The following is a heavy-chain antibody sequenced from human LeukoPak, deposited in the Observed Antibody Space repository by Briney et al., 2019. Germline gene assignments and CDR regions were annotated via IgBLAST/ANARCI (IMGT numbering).Heavy chain of an antibody. D-gene: IGHD6-6*01. Sequence: GGSLRLSCAASGFTFSDYYMRWIRQAPGKGLEWVSYISSSGSTIYYADSVKGRFTISRDNAKNSLYLQMNSLRAEDTAVYYCARFRGFGYSSSSGYWGQGTLVTVSS. V-gene: IGHV3-11*04. J-gene: IGHJ4*02. CDR1: GFTFSDYY. CDR3: ARFRGFGYSSSSGY. CDR2: ISSSGSTI.